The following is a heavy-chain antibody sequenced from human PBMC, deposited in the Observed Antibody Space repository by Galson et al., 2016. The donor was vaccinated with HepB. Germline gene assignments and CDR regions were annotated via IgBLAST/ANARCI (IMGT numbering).Heavy chain of an antibody. D-gene: IGHD3-10*01. CDR1: GFDFRNYW. CDR3: AKERSPAYYYNSGASH. CDR2: IKADGSET. Sequence: SLRLSCAASGFDFRNYWMRWVRQAPGKGLEWVANIKADGSETYYVDSVRGRFTICRANVKESLHLQMNSLRAEDTAVYYCAKERSPAYYYNSGASHWGQGTLVIVSS. V-gene: IGHV3-7*01. J-gene: IGHJ4*02.